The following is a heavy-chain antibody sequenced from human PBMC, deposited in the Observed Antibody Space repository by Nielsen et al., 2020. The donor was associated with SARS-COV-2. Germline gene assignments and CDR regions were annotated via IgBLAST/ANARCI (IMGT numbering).Heavy chain of an antibody. D-gene: IGHD6-19*01. Sequence: GESLQISCAGSGLTFSSVNWVRQAPGKGLEWVASISSTGTYIYYADPVKGRFTIFRDNPKNSMYLEMNRLRAEDTAVYYCARSPSGRDGGGWGYFDYWGQGTLVTVSS. CDR2: ISSTGTYI. CDR3: ARSPSGRDGGGWGYFDY. V-gene: IGHV3-21*01. CDR1: GLTFSSV. J-gene: IGHJ4*02.